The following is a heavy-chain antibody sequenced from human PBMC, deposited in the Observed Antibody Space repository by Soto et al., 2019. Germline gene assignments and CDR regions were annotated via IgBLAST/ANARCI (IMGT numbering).Heavy chain of an antibody. V-gene: IGHV4-39*01. D-gene: IGHD2-2*01. CDR1: GGSISSTSNY. J-gene: IGHJ5*02. CDR3: ARYGEIGNCFSTGCQMVDHWFDP. CDR2: IYYSGST. Sequence: QLQLQESGPGLVKPSETLSLTCTVSGGSISSTSNYWGWIRQPPGKGLEWIANIYYSGSTYYNPSLKSRVTRSVYTPKNQFFLKLISVPLADTARYYCARYGEIGNCFSTGCQMVDHWFDPWGQGALVTVSS.